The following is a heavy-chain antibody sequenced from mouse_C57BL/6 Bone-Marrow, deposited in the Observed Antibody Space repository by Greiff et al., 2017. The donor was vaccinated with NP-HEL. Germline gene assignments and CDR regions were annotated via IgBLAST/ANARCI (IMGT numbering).Heavy chain of an antibody. D-gene: IGHD1-1*01. CDR2: IRSKSSNYAT. CDR3: VRDGHYYGLYYAMDY. CDR1: GFTFNTYA. J-gene: IGHJ4*01. V-gene: IGHV10-3*01. Sequence: EVQLVESGGGLVQPKGSLKLSCAASGFTFNTYAMHWVRQAPGKGLEWVARIRSKSSNYATYYADSVKDRFTISRDDSQSMLYLQMNNLKTEDTAIYYCVRDGHYYGLYYAMDYWGQGTSVTVSS.